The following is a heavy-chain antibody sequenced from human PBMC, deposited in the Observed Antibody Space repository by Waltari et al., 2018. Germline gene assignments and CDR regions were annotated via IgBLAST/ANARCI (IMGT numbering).Heavy chain of an antibody. CDR3: ARSGWLDY. CDR1: GYTFSSYV. J-gene: IGHJ4*02. V-gene: IGHV1-3*01. Sequence: QFQLVQSGAEVKKPGASVKVSCKASGYTFSSYVMHWVRQAPGQSLEWMGWINAANTNTKYSQKFQGRVTITRDTSASTAYMELSSLTSEDTAVYYCARSGWLDYWGQGTLVTVSS. D-gene: IGHD6-19*01. CDR2: INAANTNT.